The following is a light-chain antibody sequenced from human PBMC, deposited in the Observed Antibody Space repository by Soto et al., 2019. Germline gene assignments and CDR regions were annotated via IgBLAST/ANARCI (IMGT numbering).Light chain of an antibody. J-gene: IGLJ1*01. V-gene: IGLV2-23*02. CDR2: EVS. CDR3: CSYAGSSTLYV. CDR1: SSDVGGYNL. Sequence: QSALTQPASVSGSPGQSITISCTGTSSDVGGYNLVSWYQQHPGKAPKLMIYEVSKRPSGVSNRFSGSKSGNTASLTISGLQAEDEADYYCCSYAGSSTLYVFGTGTKVTVL.